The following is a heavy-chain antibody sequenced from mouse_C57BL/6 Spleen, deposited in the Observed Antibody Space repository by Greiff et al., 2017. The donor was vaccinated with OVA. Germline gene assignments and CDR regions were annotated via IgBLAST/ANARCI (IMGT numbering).Heavy chain of an antibody. CDR1: GFTFTDYY. J-gene: IGHJ4*01. Sequence: EVKLMESGGGLVQPGGSLSLSCAASGFTFTDYYMSWVRQPPGKALEWLGFIRNKANGYTTEYSASVKGRFTISRDTSQSILYLQMNALRAEDSATYYCARWDYAMDYWGQGTSVTVSS. CDR2: IRNKANGYTT. CDR3: ARWDYAMDY. V-gene: IGHV7-3*01.